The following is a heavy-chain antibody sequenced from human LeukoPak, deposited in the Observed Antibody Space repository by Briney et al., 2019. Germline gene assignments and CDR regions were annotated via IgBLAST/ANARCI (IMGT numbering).Heavy chain of an antibody. Sequence: ASVKVSCKASGYTFTGYYMHWVRQAPGQGLEWMGWINPNSGGTNYAQKFQGRVTMTRDTSISTAYMELSRLRSDDTAVYYCARAVNCGGDRYFAEYFQHWGQGTLVTVSS. CDR3: ARAVNCGGDRYFAEYFQH. D-gene: IGHD2-21*01. CDR2: INPNSGGT. V-gene: IGHV1-2*02. CDR1: GYTFTGYY. J-gene: IGHJ1*01.